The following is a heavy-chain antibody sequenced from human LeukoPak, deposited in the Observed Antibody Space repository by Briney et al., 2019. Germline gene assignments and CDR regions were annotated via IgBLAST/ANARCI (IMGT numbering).Heavy chain of an antibody. V-gene: IGHV4-31*03. D-gene: IGHD3-10*01. Sequence: SETLSLTCTVSGGSISSGGYYWSWIRQHPGKGLEWIGYIYYSGSTYYNPSLKSRVTISVDTSKNQFCLKLSSVTAADTAVYYCARSRVRGVFDYWGREPWSPSPQ. J-gene: IGHJ4*02. CDR1: GGSISSGGYY. CDR3: ARSRVRGVFDY. CDR2: IYYSGST.